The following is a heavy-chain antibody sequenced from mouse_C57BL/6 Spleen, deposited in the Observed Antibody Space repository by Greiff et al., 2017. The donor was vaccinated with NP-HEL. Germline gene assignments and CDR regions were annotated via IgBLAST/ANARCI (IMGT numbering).Heavy chain of an antibody. V-gene: IGHV1-52*01. Sequence: VQLQQPGAELVRPGSSVKLSCKASGYTFTSYWMHWVKQRPIQGLEWIGNIDPSDSETHYNQKFKDKATLTVDKSSGTAYMQLSSLTSEDSAVYYCARGGYDDWFAYWGQGTLVTVSA. CDR3: ARGGYDDWFAY. CDR1: GYTFTSYW. CDR2: IDPSDSET. D-gene: IGHD2-2*01. J-gene: IGHJ3*01.